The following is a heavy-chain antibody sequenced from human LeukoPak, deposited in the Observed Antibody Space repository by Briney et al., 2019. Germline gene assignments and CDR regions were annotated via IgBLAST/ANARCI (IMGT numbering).Heavy chain of an antibody. CDR3: ARARWELLGNWFDP. Sequence: SVKVSCKASGYTLTSYGISWVRQAPGQGLEGMGWISAYNGNTNYAQKLQGRVTMTTDTSTSTAYMELRSLRSDDTAVYYCARARWELLGNWFDPWGQGTLVTVSS. D-gene: IGHD1-26*01. V-gene: IGHV1-18*01. J-gene: IGHJ5*02. CDR1: GYTLTSYG. CDR2: ISAYNGNT.